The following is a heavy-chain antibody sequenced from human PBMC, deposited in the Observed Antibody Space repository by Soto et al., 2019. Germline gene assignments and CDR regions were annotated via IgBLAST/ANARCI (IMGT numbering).Heavy chain of an antibody. J-gene: IGHJ4*02. CDR3: AKRGSGSYFDY. CDR2: ISGSGGST. D-gene: IGHD1-26*01. CDR1: GFTFSSYA. Sequence: EVQLLESGGGCVQPGGSLRLSCAASGFTFSSYAMNWVRQAPGKGLEWVSVISGSGGSTYYADSVKGRFSISRASSKNTLYLQMNRLRAEDTAVYYCAKRGSGSYFDYWGQGTLVTVSS. V-gene: IGHV3-23*01.